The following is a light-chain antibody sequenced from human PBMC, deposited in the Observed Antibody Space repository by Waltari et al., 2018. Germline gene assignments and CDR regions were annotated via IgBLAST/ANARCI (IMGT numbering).Light chain of an antibody. CDR1: SSDVGGYNR. J-gene: IGLJ1*01. CDR3: SSFSSSSIRYV. Sequence: QSALTQPASVSGSPGQSITISCTGTSSDVGGYNRVSWYQQHPGRAPKFMIYEVSNRHSGVSDRFSGSKSGNTASLTISGLQAEDEADYYCSSFSSSSIRYVFGIGTKVTVL. CDR2: EVS. V-gene: IGLV2-14*01.